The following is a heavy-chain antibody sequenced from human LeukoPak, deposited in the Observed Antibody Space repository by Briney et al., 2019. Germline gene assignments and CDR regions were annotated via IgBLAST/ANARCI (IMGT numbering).Heavy chain of an antibody. V-gene: IGHV3-23*01. CDR2: ISGSCGST. CDR1: GFTFSSYA. D-gene: IGHD3-22*01. Sequence: GGPLRLSCAASGFTFSSYAMSGVREAPGKGLEWVSAISGSCGSTYYGDCVKGRFPISRENSKNRLYLQMNSLTAEDTTVYYCTKGGITMIVVVTELYFDLWGRGTLVTVSS. CDR3: TKGGITMIVVVTELYFDL. J-gene: IGHJ2*01.